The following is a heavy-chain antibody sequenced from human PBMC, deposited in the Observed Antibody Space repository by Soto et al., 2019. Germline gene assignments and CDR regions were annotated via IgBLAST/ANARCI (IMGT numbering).Heavy chain of an antibody. V-gene: IGHV5-51*01. CDR2: IFPDDSDT. CDR3: ARLIGSSSWFDL. J-gene: IGHJ5*02. CDR1: GYSFTTNW. Sequence: PGASLKISCQVSGYSFTTNWIAWVRQRPGKGLEWMGSIFPDDSDTRYSPSFQGQVTISVDKAVTTAYLQWSSLKASDSAMYYCARLIGSSSWFDLWGQGALVTVSS. D-gene: IGHD2-2*01.